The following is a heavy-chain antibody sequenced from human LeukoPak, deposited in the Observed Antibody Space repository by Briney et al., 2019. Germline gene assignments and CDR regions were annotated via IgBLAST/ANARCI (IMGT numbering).Heavy chain of an antibody. V-gene: IGHV3-7*01. Sequence: GGSLRLSCAASGFTFSSYWMSWVRQAPGKGLEWVAIIKQDGSEKYYVDSVKGRFTISRDNAKNSLYLQMNSLRAEDTAVYYCARGVTMVRGVIITVRSGAFDIWGQGTMVTVSS. CDR1: GFTFSSYW. D-gene: IGHD3-10*01. CDR2: IKQDGSEK. CDR3: ARGVTMVRGVIITVRSGAFDI. J-gene: IGHJ3*02.